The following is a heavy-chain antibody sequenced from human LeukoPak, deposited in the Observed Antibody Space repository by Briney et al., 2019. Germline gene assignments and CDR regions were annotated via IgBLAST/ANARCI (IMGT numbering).Heavy chain of an antibody. V-gene: IGHV1-2*02. Sequence: ASVKVSCKASGYTFTDYYMHWVRQAPGPGLEWMGWINPYSGDTNYAQKFQGRVTMTRDTSISTAYMELSRLRSDDTAVYYCARSSYDSSLRIDDFWGRGTLVTVSS. CDR2: INPYSGDT. J-gene: IGHJ4*02. CDR3: ARSSYDSSLRIDDF. CDR1: GYTFTDYY. D-gene: IGHD3-22*01.